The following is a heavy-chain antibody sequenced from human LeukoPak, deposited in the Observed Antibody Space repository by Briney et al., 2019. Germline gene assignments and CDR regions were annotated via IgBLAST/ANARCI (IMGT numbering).Heavy chain of an antibody. Sequence: QTGGSLRLSCAASGFTFNNYAMHWVRHAPGKGLEWVAVIPYDGTYKYYAYSVKGRFTISRDNPKNTLSLQMNTLRHEDTAIYYCARLWGGSGSYYSGGPDYWGQGTLVTVSS. CDR2: IPYDGTYK. CDR3: ARLWGGSGSYYSGGPDY. V-gene: IGHV3-30*04. CDR1: GFTFNNYA. D-gene: IGHD3-10*01. J-gene: IGHJ4*02.